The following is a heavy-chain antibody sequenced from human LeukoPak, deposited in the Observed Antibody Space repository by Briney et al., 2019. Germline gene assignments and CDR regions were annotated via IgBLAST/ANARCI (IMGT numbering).Heavy chain of an antibody. CDR2: IGSSSPI. D-gene: IGHD6-6*01. J-gene: IGHJ4*02. V-gene: IGHV3-48*04. CDR1: GFTFSTYT. CDR3: ARRRVKEYSSSYYFDY. Sequence: GGSLRLSCAASGFTFSTYTMKWAREAPGKGQEWVSYIGSSSPIYYSVKGRFTISRDNAKNSLYLQMNSLRAEDTAVYYCARRRVKEYSSSYYFDYWGQGTLVTVSS.